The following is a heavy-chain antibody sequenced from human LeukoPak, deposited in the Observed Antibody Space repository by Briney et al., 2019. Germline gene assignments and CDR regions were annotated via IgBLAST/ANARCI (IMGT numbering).Heavy chain of an antibody. D-gene: IGHD6-19*01. V-gene: IGHV3-49*03. CDR1: GFTVGDFA. Sequence: GGSLRLSCTASGFTVGDFAMSCFRQAPGKGLEWVGIIRSKGYGGTTEYAASVKGRFTISRDDSKSIAYLQMNSLKTEDTAVYYCTRDLKAGNRGYWGQGTLVTVSS. CDR2: IRSKGYGGTT. CDR3: TRDLKAGNRGY. J-gene: IGHJ1*01.